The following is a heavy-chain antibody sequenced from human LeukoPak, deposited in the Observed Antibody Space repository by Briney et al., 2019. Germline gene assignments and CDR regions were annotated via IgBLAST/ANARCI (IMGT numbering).Heavy chain of an antibody. V-gene: IGHV3-21*01. CDR2: ISSRSSYI. CDR3: ARSLIDYDILTGYYESHYFDY. CDR1: GFTFSSYS. D-gene: IGHD3-9*01. Sequence: NPGGSLRLSCAASGFTFSSYSMNWLPQAPGKGLEWVSSISSRSSYIYYADSVKGRFTISRDNAKNSLYLQMNSLRAEDTAVYYCARSLIDYDILTGYYESHYFDYWGQGTLVTVSS. J-gene: IGHJ4*02.